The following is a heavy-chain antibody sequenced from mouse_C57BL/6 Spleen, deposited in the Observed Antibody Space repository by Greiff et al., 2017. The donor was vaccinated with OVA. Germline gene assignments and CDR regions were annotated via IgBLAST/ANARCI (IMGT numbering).Heavy chain of an antibody. CDR1: GYTFTSYW. D-gene: IGHD1-1*01. Sequence: VQLQQPGAELVMPGASVKLSCKASGYTFTSYWMHWVKQRPGQGLEWIGEIDPSDSYTNYNQKFKGKSTLTVDKSSSTAYMQLSSLTSEDSAVYYCARSPSYGSSLWFAYWGQGTLVTVSA. V-gene: IGHV1-69*01. CDR2: IDPSDSYT. CDR3: ARSPSYGSSLWFAY. J-gene: IGHJ3*01.